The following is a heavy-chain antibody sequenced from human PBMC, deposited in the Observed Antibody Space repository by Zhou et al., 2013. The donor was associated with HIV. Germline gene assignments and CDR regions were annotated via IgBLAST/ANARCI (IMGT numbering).Heavy chain of an antibody. D-gene: IGHD2-21*02. V-gene: IGHV1-69*04. CDR1: GYSINNFG. CDR2: IMPIIRTA. J-gene: IGHJ3*01. Sequence: QVQLVQSGAEVKKPGASVKVSCKASGYSINNFGISWVRLAPGQGLEWMGRIMPIIRTAQYAQKFQGRVTLTADKSTTTAYMELSSLTSEDTALYYCASHTSVVTAGTFDVWGQGTMVTVSS. CDR3: ASHTSVVTAGTFDV.